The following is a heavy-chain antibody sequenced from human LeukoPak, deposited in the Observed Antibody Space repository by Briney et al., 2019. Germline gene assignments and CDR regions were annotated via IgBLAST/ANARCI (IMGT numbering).Heavy chain of an antibody. CDR2: ISYDGSKE. J-gene: IGHJ5*02. CDR3: ARGVTTERYNWIDP. D-gene: IGHD4-11*01. V-gene: IGHV3-30*04. Sequence: PGGSLRLSCAASGFTFSSYAMHWVRQAPGKGLEWVAVISYDGSKEYYADSVKGRFTISRDKSKNTLYLLMNSLRAEDTAVYYCARGVTTERYNWIDPWGQGTLVTVSS. CDR1: GFTFSSYA.